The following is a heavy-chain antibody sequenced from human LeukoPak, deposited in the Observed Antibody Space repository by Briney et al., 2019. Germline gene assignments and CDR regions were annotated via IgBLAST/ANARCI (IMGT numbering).Heavy chain of an antibody. CDR1: NYTFTDYG. J-gene: IGHJ4*02. CDR3: ARALAVTGRGPRDFDF. V-gene: IGHV1-18*01. D-gene: IGHD6-19*01. CDR2: VSAFNGHT. Sequence: ASVRVSCKASNYTFTDYGINWVRQAPGQGLEWVGWVSAFNGHTFYAQKFQGRITMTTDTSTSTAHMELRSLTSDDTAVYYCARALAVTGRGPRDFDFWGQGTLVTVSS.